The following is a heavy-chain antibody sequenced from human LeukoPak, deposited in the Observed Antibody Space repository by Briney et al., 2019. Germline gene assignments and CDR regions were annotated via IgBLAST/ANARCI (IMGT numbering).Heavy chain of an antibody. V-gene: IGHV4-61*01. J-gene: IGHJ3*02. CDR3: ARAARGLPPLEDAFDI. CDR1: GGSVSSGSYY. CDR2: IYYSGST. Sequence: SETLSLTCTVSGGSVSSGSYYWSWIRQPPGRGLEWIGYIYYSGSTNYNPSLKSRVTISVDTSKNQFSLKLSSVTAADTAVYYCARAARGLPPLEDAFDIWGQGTMVTVSS. D-gene: IGHD1-26*01.